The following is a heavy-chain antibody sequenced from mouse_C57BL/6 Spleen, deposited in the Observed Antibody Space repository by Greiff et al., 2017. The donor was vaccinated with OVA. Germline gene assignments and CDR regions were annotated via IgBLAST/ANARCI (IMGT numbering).Heavy chain of an antibody. CDR3: ARGGGSSYVGSMDY. CDR2: IYPGDGDT. Sequence: QVQLQQSGAELVKPGASVKISCKASGYAFSSYWMNWVKQRPGKGLEWIGQIYPGDGDTNYNGKFKGKATLTADKASITAYMQLSSLTSEDSAVYFCARGGGSSYVGSMDYWGQGTSVTVSS. D-gene: IGHD1-1*01. V-gene: IGHV1-80*01. J-gene: IGHJ4*01. CDR1: GYAFSSYW.